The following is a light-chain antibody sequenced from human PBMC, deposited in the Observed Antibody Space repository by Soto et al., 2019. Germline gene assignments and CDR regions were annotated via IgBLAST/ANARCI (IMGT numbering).Light chain of an antibody. CDR1: QSIASW. Sequence: DIQMTQSPSTLSASVGERVTITCRASQSIASWLAWYQQKPGKAPELLIYDASSLKSGVPSRFSGSGSGTEFTLTISDLQPGDFATYFRQQYNTYAFGQGTKVDIK. V-gene: IGKV1-5*01. CDR2: DAS. CDR3: QQYNTYA. J-gene: IGKJ1*01.